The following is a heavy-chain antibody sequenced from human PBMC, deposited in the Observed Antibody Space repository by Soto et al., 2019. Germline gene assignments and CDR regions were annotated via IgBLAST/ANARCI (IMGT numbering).Heavy chain of an antibody. CDR1: GFDFSHFA. J-gene: IGHJ4*02. CDR2: ISRGESAE. D-gene: IGHD6-6*01. CDR3: ARGGRDSSSSFFY. V-gene: IGHV3-48*03. Sequence: PGGSLRLSCVASGFDFSHFAMNWVRQARGKGPEWVSYISRGESAEYYGDSVKGRFTISRDNSKNTLYLQMNSLRAEDTAVYYCARGGRDSSSSFFYWGQGTLVTVSS.